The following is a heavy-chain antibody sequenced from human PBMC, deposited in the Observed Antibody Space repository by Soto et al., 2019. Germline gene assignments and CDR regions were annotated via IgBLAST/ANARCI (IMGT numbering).Heavy chain of an antibody. J-gene: IGHJ6*03. D-gene: IGHD6-6*01. CDR3: GRVERYSSSYYMDV. Sequence: SETLSLTCTVSGGSISSYYWSWIRQPPGKGLEWIGYIYYSGSTNYNPSLKSRVTISVDTSKNQFSLKLSSVTAADTAVYYCGRVERYSSSYYMDVWGKGTTVTVSS. V-gene: IGHV4-59*01. CDR1: GGSISSYY. CDR2: IYYSGST.